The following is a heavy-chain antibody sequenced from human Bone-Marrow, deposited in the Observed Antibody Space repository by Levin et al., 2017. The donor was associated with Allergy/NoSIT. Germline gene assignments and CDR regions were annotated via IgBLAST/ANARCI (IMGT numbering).Heavy chain of an antibody. D-gene: IGHD2-21*02. Sequence: SETLSLTCTVSGGSISDYYWNWIRQVPGKGLEWIAFLYHSMHTKSSPSLRSRVTMSVDTSKNQLSLTLTSVTAAETAVYYWARASCYSDCYLRDYFYDGVDVWGQGTTVTVSS. V-gene: IGHV4-59*12. CDR3: ARASCYSDCYLRDYFYDGVDV. J-gene: IGHJ6*02. CDR1: GGSISDYY. CDR2: LYHSMHT.